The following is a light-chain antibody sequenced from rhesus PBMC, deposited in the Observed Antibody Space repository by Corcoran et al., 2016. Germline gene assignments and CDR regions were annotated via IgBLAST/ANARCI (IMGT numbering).Light chain of an antibody. CDR2: YAS. CDR3: QQHNSYPFP. V-gene: IGKV1S14*01. J-gene: IGKJ3*01. Sequence: DIQMTQSPSSLSASVGDTVTITCRTSQGISNYLAWYQQKPGKAPKPLIYYASNLESGVPSRVSGSGAGTDFTLTISSLKPEDVATYYCQQHNSYPFPFGPGTKLDIK. CDR1: QGISNY.